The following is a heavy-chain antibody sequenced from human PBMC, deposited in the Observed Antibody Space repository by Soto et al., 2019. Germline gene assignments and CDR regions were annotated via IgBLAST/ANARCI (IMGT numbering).Heavy chain of an antibody. CDR2: IKSKTDGGTT. CDR3: VTDRLV. CDR1: GFTFTNAW. D-gene: IGHD2-2*01. Sequence: EVQLVESGGGLVKPGGSLRLSCAAPGFTFTNAWMNWVRQAPGKGLESIGRIKSKTDGGTTDYTAPVKGRFIISRDDSKNTLFLQMSSLQIEDTAVYYCVTDRLVWGQGTLVTVFS. V-gene: IGHV3-15*01. J-gene: IGHJ4*02.